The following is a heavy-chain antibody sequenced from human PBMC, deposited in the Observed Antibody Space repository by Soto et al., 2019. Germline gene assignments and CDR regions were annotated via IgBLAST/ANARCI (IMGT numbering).Heavy chain of an antibody. D-gene: IGHD3-22*01. J-gene: IGHJ4*02. Sequence: QVQLVESGGGVVQPGRSLRLSCAASGFTFSSYAMHWVRQAPGKGLEWVAVISYDGSNKYYADSVKGRFTISRDNSKNTLYLQMNSLRAEDTAVYYCAREIEGPFDYWGQGTLVTVSS. CDR1: GFTFSSYA. CDR3: AREIEGPFDY. V-gene: IGHV3-30-3*01. CDR2: ISYDGSNK.